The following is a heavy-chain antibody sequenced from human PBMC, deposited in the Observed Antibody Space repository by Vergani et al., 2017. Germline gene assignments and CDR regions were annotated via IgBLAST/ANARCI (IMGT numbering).Heavy chain of an antibody. CDR2: INPIDSKI. CDR1: ESSFISNE. V-gene: IGHV5-51*01. CDR3: TRHVPCGDGACLHFDH. J-gene: IGHJ4*02. Sequence: EGMLVQSGAEVKKPGESLKISCKYSESSFISNEIAWVRQMSGKGLQWMGNINPIDSKIAYSPSFQGQAIMSLDNSITTSYLQWRSLKSADTAIYYCTRHVPCGDGACLHFDHWCQGTQVTVSS. D-gene: IGHD2-21*01.